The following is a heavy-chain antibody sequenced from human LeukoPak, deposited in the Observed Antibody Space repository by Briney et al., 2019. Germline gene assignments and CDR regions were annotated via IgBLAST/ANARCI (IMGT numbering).Heavy chain of an antibody. CDR2: INSDGGST. Sequence: GGSLRLSCTAAGFTFSSYWMHLVRQAPGKGLVWVSRINSDGGSTSYADSAKGRFTISRDNAKNTLYLQMNSLRAEDTAVYYCARRIQGMAPYYFDYWGQGTLVTVSS. D-gene: IGHD5-24*01. CDR3: ARRIQGMAPYYFDY. CDR1: GFTFSSYW. J-gene: IGHJ4*02. V-gene: IGHV3-74*01.